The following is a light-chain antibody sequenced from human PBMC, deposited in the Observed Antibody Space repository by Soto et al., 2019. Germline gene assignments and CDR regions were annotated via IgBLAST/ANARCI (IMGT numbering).Light chain of an antibody. J-gene: IGKJ4*01. CDR1: QSISSY. Sequence: DIQMTQSPSSLSASVGDRVTITCRASQSISSYLNWYQQKPGKAPKLLIYAASSLQGGVPARFSGSWSGTDFTLTISRLEPEDFAVYYCQQYGSSPSFGGGTKVDIK. CDR3: QQYGSSPS. CDR2: AAS. V-gene: IGKV1-39*01.